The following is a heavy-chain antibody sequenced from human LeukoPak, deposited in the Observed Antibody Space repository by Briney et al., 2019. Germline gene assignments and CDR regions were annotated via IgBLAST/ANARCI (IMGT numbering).Heavy chain of an antibody. CDR3: ASTQLRHFDWSLGASCYFPY. CDR2: INHSGST. J-gene: IGHJ4*02. V-gene: IGHV4-34*01. CDR1: GGSFSGYY. Sequence: PSETLSLTCAVYGGSFSGYYWSWIHQPPGKGLEGIGEINHSGSTNYNPSLKSRVTISVDTSKNQFSLKLSSVTAADTAVYYCASTQLRHFDWSLGASCYFPYWGQGTMVTVSS. D-gene: IGHD3-9*01.